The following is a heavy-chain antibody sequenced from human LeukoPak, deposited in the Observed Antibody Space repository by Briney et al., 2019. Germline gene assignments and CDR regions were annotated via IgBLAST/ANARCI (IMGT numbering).Heavy chain of an antibody. CDR3: ARDLFTSSWYRWFDP. D-gene: IGHD6-13*01. CDR2: IYSSGST. J-gene: IGHJ5*02. V-gene: IGHV4-4*07. CDR1: GGSISSYY. Sequence: SETLSLTCTVSGGSISSYYWSWIRQPAGKGLEWIGRIYSSGSTNYNPSLKSRVAISEDTSKNQFSLKLTSVTAADTAVYYCARDLFTSSWYRWFDPWGQGTLVTVSS.